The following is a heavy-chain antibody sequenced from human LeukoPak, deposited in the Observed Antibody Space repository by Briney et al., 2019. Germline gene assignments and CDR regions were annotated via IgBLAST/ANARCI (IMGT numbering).Heavy chain of an antibody. CDR2: INPNSGGT. Sequence: ASVKVSCKASGYTFTSYGISWVRQAPGQGLEWMGWINPNSGGTNYAQKFQGRVTMTRDTSISTAYMELSRLRSDDTAVYYCARGVGLRYFDWLLSLEGHHGWFDPWGQGTLVTVSS. V-gene: IGHV1-2*02. J-gene: IGHJ5*02. D-gene: IGHD3-9*01. CDR1: GYTFTSYG. CDR3: ARGVGLRYFDWLLSLEGHHGWFDP.